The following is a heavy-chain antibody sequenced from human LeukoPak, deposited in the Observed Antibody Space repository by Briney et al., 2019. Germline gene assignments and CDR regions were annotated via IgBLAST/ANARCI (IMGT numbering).Heavy chain of an antibody. D-gene: IGHD1-26*01. J-gene: IGHJ4*01. V-gene: IGHV3-33*01. Sequence: SGRSQSLFCAASGFTFSSYGMHWVRQAPGKGLEWVAVIWYDGSNKYYADSVKGRFTISRDNSKNTLYLQMNSLRAEDTAVYYCARENLMSYHPFDYWGQGTLVTVSS. CDR2: IWYDGSNK. CDR1: GFTFSSYG. CDR3: ARENLMSYHPFDY.